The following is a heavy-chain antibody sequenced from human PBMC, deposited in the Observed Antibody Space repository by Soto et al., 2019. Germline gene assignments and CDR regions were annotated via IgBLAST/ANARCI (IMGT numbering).Heavy chain of an antibody. CDR3: AATAGFMITFGGVIEPRLDY. CDR1: GFTFTSSA. J-gene: IGHJ4*02. D-gene: IGHD3-16*02. CDR2: IVVGNGNT. Sequence: SVKVSCKASGFTFTSSAMQWVRQARGQRLEWIGWIVVGNGNTNYAQKFQERVTITRDMSTSTAYMELSSLRSEDTAVYYCAATAGFMITFGGVIEPRLDYWGQGTLVTVSS. V-gene: IGHV1-58*02.